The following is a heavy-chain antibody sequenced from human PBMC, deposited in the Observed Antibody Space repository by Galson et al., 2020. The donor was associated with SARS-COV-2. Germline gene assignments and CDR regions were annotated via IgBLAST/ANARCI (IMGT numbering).Heavy chain of an antibody. CDR1: GYTFTSYG. Sequence: AASVKVSCKASGYTFTSYGISWVRQAPGQGLEWMGCISAYNGNTNYAQKLQGRVTMTTDTSTSTAYMELRSLRSDDTAVYYCAREGGYYYDSSGLLDYWGQGTLVTVAA. D-gene: IGHD3-22*01. V-gene: IGHV1-18*04. CDR3: AREGGYYYDSSGLLDY. J-gene: IGHJ4*02. CDR2: ISAYNGNT.